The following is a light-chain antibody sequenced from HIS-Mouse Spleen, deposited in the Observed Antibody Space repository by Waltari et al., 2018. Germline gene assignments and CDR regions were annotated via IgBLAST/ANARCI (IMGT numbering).Light chain of an antibody. Sequence: SYELTQPPSVSVSPGQTARITCSGDALPKQYPYWYQQKSGQAPVLVIYDDSKRPSGIPERFSGSSSGTMATLTISGAQVEDEADYYCYSTDSSGNHRVFGGGTKLTVL. J-gene: IGLJ2*01. CDR1: ALPKQY. CDR3: YSTDSSGNHRV. V-gene: IGLV3-10*01. CDR2: DDS.